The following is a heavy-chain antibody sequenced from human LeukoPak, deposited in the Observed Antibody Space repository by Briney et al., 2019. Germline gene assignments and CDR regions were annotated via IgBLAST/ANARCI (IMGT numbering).Heavy chain of an antibody. CDR1: GGTFSSYA. Sequence: SVKVSXKASGGTFSSYAISWLRQAPGQGLEWIGGIIPIFGTANYAQKFQGRVTITTDESTSTAYMELSSLRSEDTAVYYCARGPTYYYDSSGGKPGRTGYYFDYWGQGTLVTVSS. D-gene: IGHD3-22*01. CDR3: ARGPTYYYDSSGGKPGRTGYYFDY. CDR2: IIPIFGTA. J-gene: IGHJ4*02. V-gene: IGHV1-69*05.